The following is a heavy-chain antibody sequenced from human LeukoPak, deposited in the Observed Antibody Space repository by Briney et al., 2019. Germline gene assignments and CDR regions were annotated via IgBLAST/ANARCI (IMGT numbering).Heavy chain of an antibody. CDR2: IKQDGNEK. J-gene: IGHJ4*02. CDR1: GFTFRTYW. CDR3: VRDTLGEGEDANYAVYYFDY. Sequence: GGSLRLSCAASGFTFRTYWMSWVRQAPGKGLEWVANIKQDGNEKYYVDSVKGRFTISRDNSKNSLDLQMNSLRAEDTAVYYCVRDTLGEGEDANYAVYYFDYWGQGTPVTVSS. V-gene: IGHV3-7*01. D-gene: IGHD4/OR15-4a*01.